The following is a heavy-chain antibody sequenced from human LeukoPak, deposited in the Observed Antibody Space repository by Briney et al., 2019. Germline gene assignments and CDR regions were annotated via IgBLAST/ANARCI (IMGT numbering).Heavy chain of an antibody. CDR2: ISGNGVST. CDR3: VKDGGYSGYETFGY. D-gene: IGHD5-12*01. J-gene: IGHJ4*02. V-gene: IGHV3-23*01. Sequence: GGSLRLSCAGSGFTFNSYAMSWVRQAPGKGLEWVSGISGNGVSTYYADSVKGRFTISRDNSKNTLYLQMSSLRAEDTAVYYCVKDGGYSGYETFGYWGQGTLVTVSS. CDR1: GFTFNSYA.